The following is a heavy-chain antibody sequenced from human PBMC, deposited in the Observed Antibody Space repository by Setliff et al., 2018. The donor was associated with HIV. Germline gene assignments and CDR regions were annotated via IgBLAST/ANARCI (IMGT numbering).Heavy chain of an antibody. CDR1: GGTFSNYG. J-gene: IGHJ4*02. V-gene: IGHV1-69*06. Sequence: GASVKVSCKASGGTFSNYGMSWVRQAPGQGLEWMGGIIPISGSTSYAQKFQGRVTITADKSTSTAYMELNSLRSEDTAVYYCARSSYYDVNSPFDYWGQGTRVTVSS. CDR3: ARSSYYDVNSPFDY. CDR2: IIPISGST. D-gene: IGHD3-16*01.